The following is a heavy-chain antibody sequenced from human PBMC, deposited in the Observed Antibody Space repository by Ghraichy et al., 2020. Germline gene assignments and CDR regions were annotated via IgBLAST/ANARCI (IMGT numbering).Heavy chain of an antibody. D-gene: IGHD5-24*01. CDR2: IHPGYSDT. J-gene: IGHJ4*02. Sequence: GESLNISCKGSGYSFDSYWIGWVRQMPEKGLEWMGIIHPGYSDTRYSPSYQGQVTISADKSLSTAYLQWSSLKASDSAMYYCVRHRDGYNPLDHWGQGTLVSVSS. V-gene: IGHV5-51*01. CDR1: GYSFDSYW. CDR3: VRHRDGYNPLDH.